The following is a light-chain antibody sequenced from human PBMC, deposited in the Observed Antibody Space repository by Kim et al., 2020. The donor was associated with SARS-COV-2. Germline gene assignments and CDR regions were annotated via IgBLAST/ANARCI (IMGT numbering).Light chain of an antibody. CDR2: DES. J-gene: IGKJ2*01. Sequence: LGTGDRATITCRARQRDSSYLALYAQTRGQAPSLLMCDESNRATGIPASFRGSGSGRDFTHTSSSLEPEDFGVYYCQLRSNGMYTCGQGTKLEI. V-gene: IGKV3-11*02. CDR1: QRDSSY. CDR3: QLRSNGMYT.